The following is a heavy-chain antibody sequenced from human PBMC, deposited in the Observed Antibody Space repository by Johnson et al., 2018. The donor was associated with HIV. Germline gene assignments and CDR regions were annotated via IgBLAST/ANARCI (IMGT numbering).Heavy chain of an antibody. CDR1: GFTFSNAW. Sequence: MQLVESGGGVVQPGRSLRLSCAASGFTFSNAWMSWVRQAPGKGLEWVGRIKSKTDGGTTDYAAPVKGRFTISRDNSKNTVLLQMNSLRVEDTAVYYCARGGHCGGDCAGAKQALDIWGQGTRVTVSS. D-gene: IGHD2-21*01. CDR3: ARGGHCGGDCAGAKQALDI. CDR2: IKSKTDGGTT. V-gene: IGHV3-15*01. J-gene: IGHJ3*02.